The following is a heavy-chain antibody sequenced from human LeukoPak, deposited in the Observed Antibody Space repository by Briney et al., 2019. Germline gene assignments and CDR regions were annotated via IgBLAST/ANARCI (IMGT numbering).Heavy chain of an antibody. Sequence: PGGSLRLSCAASAFTFSSYGMHWVRQAPGKGLEWMAVIWYDGSDKYYADSVKGRFTISRDNSKNTLYLQMNSLRVEDTAVYYCAKDLLYSSGSRLLDYWGQGTLVTVSS. D-gene: IGHD6-19*01. V-gene: IGHV3-33*06. J-gene: IGHJ4*02. CDR2: IWYDGSDK. CDR1: AFTFSSYG. CDR3: AKDLLYSSGSRLLDY.